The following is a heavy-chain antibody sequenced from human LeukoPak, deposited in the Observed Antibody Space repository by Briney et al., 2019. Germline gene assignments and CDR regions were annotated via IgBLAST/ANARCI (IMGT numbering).Heavy chain of an antibody. Sequence: SETLSLTCTVSGGSLSSYYWSWIRQPPGKGLEWIGHIYHSGSTNYNPSLESRVTISIDTSKNQFSLNLNSVTAADTAVYYCARTSPYYYDLQPLEFDPWGQGTLVTVSS. J-gene: IGHJ5*02. CDR1: GGSLSSYY. V-gene: IGHV4-59*01. D-gene: IGHD3-3*01. CDR3: ARTSPYYYDLQPLEFDP. CDR2: IYHSGST.